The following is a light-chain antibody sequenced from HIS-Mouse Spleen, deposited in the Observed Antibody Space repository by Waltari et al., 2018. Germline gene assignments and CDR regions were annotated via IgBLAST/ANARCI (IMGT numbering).Light chain of an antibody. CDR1: SSDVGSYNL. V-gene: IGLV2-23*01. CDR3: CSYAGSSTYWV. J-gene: IGLJ3*02. Sequence: QSALTQPASVSGSPGQSITISCTGTSSDVGSYNLVSWDQQHPGKAPKPMIYEGSKRPSGVSNRFSGSKSGNTASLTISGLQAEDEADYYCCSYAGSSTYWVFGGGTKLTVL. CDR2: EGS.